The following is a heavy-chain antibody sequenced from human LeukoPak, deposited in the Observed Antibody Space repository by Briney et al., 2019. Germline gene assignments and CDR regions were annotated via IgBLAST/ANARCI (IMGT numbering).Heavy chain of an antibody. D-gene: IGHD2-2*02. Sequence: ASVKVSCKASGYTFTSYGISWVRQAPGQGLEWMGWINPNSGGTNYAQKFQGWVTMTRDTSISTAHMELSSLRSEDTAVYYCARATPYCSSASCYNYWGQGTLVTVSS. CDR3: ARATPYCSSASCYNY. CDR1: GYTFTSYG. V-gene: IGHV1-2*04. CDR2: INPNSGGT. J-gene: IGHJ4*02.